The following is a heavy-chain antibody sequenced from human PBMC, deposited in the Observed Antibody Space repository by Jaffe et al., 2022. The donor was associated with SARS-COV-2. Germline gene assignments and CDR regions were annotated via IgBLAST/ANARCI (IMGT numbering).Heavy chain of an antibody. Sequence: EVQLVESGGGLVKPGGSLRLSCAASGFTFSTYSMNWVRQAPGKGLEWVSYTSTSSSYIYYADSVKGRFTISRDNVKNSLYLQMNSLRAEDTAVYYCAREAGRAGALESFDYWGQGTLVTVSS. V-gene: IGHV3-21*01. D-gene: IGHD1-26*01. CDR3: AREAGRAGALESFDY. J-gene: IGHJ4*02. CDR1: GFTFSTYS. CDR2: TSTSSSYI.